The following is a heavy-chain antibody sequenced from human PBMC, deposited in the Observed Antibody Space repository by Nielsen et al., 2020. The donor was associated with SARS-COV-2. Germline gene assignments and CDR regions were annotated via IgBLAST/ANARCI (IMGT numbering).Heavy chain of an antibody. J-gene: IGHJ2*01. CDR2: IYPGDSDT. CDR1: GYSFTSYW. Sequence: GESLKISCKGSGYSFTSYWIGWVRQMPGKGLEWMGIIYPGDSDTRYSPSFQGQVTNSADKSISTAYLQWSSLKASDTAMYYCARRERGYDFWSGYYYWYFDLWGRGTLVTVSS. D-gene: IGHD3-3*01. V-gene: IGHV5-51*01. CDR3: ARRERGYDFWSGYYYWYFDL.